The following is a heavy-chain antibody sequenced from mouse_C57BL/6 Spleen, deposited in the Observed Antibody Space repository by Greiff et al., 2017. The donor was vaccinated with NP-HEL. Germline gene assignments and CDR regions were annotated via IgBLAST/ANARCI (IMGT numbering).Heavy chain of an antibody. J-gene: IGHJ4*01. CDR3: ASGGFITTVVGAMDY. CDR1: GYTFTSYG. CDR2: IYPRSGNT. Sequence: VQLQQSGAELARPGASVKLSCKASGYTFTSYGISWVKQRTGQGLEWIGEIYPRSGNTYYNEKFKGKATLTADKSSSTAYMELRSLTSEDSAVYFCASGGFITTVVGAMDYWGQGTSVTVSS. V-gene: IGHV1-81*01. D-gene: IGHD1-1*01.